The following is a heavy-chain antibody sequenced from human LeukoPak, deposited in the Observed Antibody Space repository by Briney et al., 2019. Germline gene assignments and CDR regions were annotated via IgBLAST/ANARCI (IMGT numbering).Heavy chain of an antibody. Sequence: PGGTLRLSCAASGFTFSTYAMSWVRQAPGKGPEWVSGISARGGSTYHTDSVKGRFTISRDNSKNTLYLQMNTLRAEDTAVYYCAKEMIAVAGAGDFDYWGQGTLVTVSS. CDR3: AKEMIAVAGAGDFDY. CDR1: GFTFSTYA. J-gene: IGHJ4*02. V-gene: IGHV3-23*01. D-gene: IGHD6-19*01. CDR2: ISARGGST.